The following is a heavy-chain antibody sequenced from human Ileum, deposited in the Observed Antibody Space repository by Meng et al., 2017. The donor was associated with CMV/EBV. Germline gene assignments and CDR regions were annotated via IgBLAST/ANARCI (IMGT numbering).Heavy chain of an antibody. V-gene: IGHV4-4*02. CDR2: IYHTGGT. Sequence: LTCAVSGGSISSSNHWGWVRQPPGKGLEWIGEIYHTGGTNSNPSLKSRVAMSVDKSKNQFSLRLSSVTAADTAVYYCARCGGWRFDPWGQGTLVTVSS. J-gene: IGHJ5*02. CDR3: ARCGGWRFDP. CDR1: GGSISSSNH. D-gene: IGHD3-16*01.